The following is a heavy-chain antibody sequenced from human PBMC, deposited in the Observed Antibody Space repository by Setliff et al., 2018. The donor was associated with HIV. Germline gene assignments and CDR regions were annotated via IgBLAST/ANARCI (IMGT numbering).Heavy chain of an antibody. CDR1: GGSISTSY. CDR3: AREHCSGGSCNGFDI. D-gene: IGHD2-15*01. J-gene: IGHJ3*02. V-gene: IGHV4-4*09. CDR2: IYISGTT. Sequence: SETLSLTCTVSGGSISTSYWNWIRQPPGKGLEWIAYIYISGTTNYNPSLKSRVTLSLDTSRNQFSRKLGSVTAADTAMYYCAREHCSGGSCNGFDIWGQGTMVTVSS.